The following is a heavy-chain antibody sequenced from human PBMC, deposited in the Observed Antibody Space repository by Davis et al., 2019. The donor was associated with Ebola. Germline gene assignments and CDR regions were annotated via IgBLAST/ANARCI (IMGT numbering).Heavy chain of an antibody. CDR3: AKEGETVVAATNYYYGMDV. CDR1: GFTFDDYA. CDR2: ISWNSGSI. Sequence: PGGSLRLSCAASGFTFDDYAMHWVRQAPGKGLEWVSGISWNSGSIGYADSVKGRFTISRDNAKNSLYLQMNSLRAEDTALYYCAKEGETVVAATNYYYGMDVWGQGTTVTVSS. J-gene: IGHJ6*02. D-gene: IGHD2-15*01. V-gene: IGHV3-9*01.